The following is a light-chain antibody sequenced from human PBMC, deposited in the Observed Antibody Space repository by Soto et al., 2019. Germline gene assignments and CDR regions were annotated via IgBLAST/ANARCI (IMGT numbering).Light chain of an antibody. Sequence: QSVLTQPPSASGTPGQRVTISCSGSSSNIGSNYVYWYQQLPGTAPKLLIDRNNQRPSGVPDRFSGSESGTSASLAISGLRSEDEADYYCAAWDDSLSVRYVFGTGTKVTVL. J-gene: IGLJ1*01. V-gene: IGLV1-47*01. CDR1: SSNIGSNY. CDR2: RNN. CDR3: AAWDDSLSVRYV.